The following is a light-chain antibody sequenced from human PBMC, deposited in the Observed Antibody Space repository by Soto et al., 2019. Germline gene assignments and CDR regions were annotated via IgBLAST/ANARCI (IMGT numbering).Light chain of an antibody. CDR3: QQSYLVPET. Sequence: DGQMNQSTSSLSASLGDRVTITCRASQTISLYLNWYQQKPGKAPKLLIATTSYLQNGVPSRFSGSRSGTDFSLTISSLQPEDFATYYCQQSYLVPETFGRGTKVDIK. CDR2: TTS. V-gene: IGKV1-39*01. J-gene: IGKJ2*01. CDR1: QTISLY.